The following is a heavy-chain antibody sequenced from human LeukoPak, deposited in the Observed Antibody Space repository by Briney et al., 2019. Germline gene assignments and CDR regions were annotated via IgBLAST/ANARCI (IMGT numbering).Heavy chain of an antibody. Sequence: GGSLRLSCAASGFTFSSYAMSWVRQAPGKGLEWVSAISGSGGSTYYADSVKGRFTISRDNSKNTLYLQMNSLRAEDTAVYYCAKDRRHIVPVPANYAFDIWGQGTMVTASS. V-gene: IGHV3-23*01. CDR3: AKDRRHIVPVPANYAFDI. D-gene: IGHD2-2*01. CDR1: GFTFSSYA. CDR2: ISGSGGST. J-gene: IGHJ3*02.